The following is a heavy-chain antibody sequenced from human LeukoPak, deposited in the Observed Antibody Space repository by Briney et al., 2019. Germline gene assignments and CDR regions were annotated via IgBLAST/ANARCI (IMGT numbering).Heavy chain of an antibody. CDR1: GGSISISSYY. D-gene: IGHD3-10*01. CDR2: IYYSGST. J-gene: IGHJ4*02. Sequence: SETLSLTCTVSGGSISISSYYWGWIRQPPGKGLEWIGSIYYSGSTYYNPSLKSRVTISVDTSKNQYSLKLSSVTAADTAVYYCARQNYYGSGTYYIWGQGTLVTVSS. V-gene: IGHV4-39*01. CDR3: ARQNYYGSGTYYI.